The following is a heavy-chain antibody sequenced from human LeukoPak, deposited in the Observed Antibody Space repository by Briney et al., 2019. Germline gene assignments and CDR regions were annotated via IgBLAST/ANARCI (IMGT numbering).Heavy chain of an antibody. D-gene: IGHD4-23*01. CDR3: ARGRWNADY. CDR2: INQDGSEK. CDR1: GFTFSSYW. Sequence: PGGSLRLSCAASGFTFSSYWVSWVRQAPGKGLEWVANINQDGSEKYYVDSVKGRFTISRDNAKNSLYLQMNSLRAEDTAVYYCARGRWNADYWGQGTLVTVSS. J-gene: IGHJ4*02. V-gene: IGHV3-7*03.